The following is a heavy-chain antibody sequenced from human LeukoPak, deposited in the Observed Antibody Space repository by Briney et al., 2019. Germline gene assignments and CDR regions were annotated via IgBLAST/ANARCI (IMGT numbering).Heavy chain of an antibody. J-gene: IGHJ3*02. CDR3: VLDLFSSFAFDI. CDR1: GFTFSRYW. Sequence: QPGGSLRLPCAASGFTFSRYWMHWVRQAPGKGLLWVSRINSDGSSTYYADSVKGRFTTSRDNAKNALHLQMNSLTAEDTAVYYCVLDLFSSFAFDIWGQGTMVTVSS. V-gene: IGHV3-74*01. D-gene: IGHD3/OR15-3a*01. CDR2: INSDGSST.